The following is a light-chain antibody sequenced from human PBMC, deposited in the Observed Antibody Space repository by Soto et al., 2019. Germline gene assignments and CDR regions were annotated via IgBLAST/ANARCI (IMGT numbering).Light chain of an antibody. J-gene: IGKJ1*01. CDR3: QQYETFSGT. V-gene: IGKV1-5*01. CDR1: QSVSGW. Sequence: DNPMTQSPSTVSASVGDTVTVNCRASQSVSGWLAWYQQKPGEAPKLLIYDASALPRGVPSRFSGSGSGTKFTLTIASLQPDDFATYYCQQYETFSGTFGPGTKVDIK. CDR2: DAS.